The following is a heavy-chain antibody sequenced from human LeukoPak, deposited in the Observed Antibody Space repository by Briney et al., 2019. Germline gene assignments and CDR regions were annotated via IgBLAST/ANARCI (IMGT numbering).Heavy chain of an antibody. CDR3: ARIGNYYFDY. CDR1: GGSISSGNW. CDR2: IYHSGST. D-gene: IGHD1-1*01. J-gene: IGHJ4*02. V-gene: IGHV4-4*02. Sequence: TTSETLSLTCAVSGGSISSGNWWSWVRQPPGKGLEWIGEIYHSGSTNYNPSLKSRVTLSVDKSKNQFSLKLTSVTAADTAVYYCARIGNYYFDYWGQGTLVTVSS.